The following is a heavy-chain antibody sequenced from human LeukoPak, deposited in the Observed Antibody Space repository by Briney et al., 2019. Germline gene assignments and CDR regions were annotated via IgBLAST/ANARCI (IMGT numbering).Heavy chain of an antibody. CDR3: ARDPPRRSDF. CDR1: GFTFSNFL. CDR2: INEDGSRE. V-gene: IGHV3-7*01. Sequence: GGSLRLSCAASGFTFSNFLMTWVRHSPGKGLEWVAGINEDGSRELYVDSAKGRFSISRDNANNALSLQMNSLRVEDTAVYYCARDPPRRSDFWGQGTLVTVSS. J-gene: IGHJ4*02.